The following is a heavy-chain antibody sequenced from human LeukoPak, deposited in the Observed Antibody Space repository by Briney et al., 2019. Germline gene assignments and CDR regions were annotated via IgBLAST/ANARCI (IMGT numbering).Heavy chain of an antibody. CDR1: GFTFSTNW. CDR2: MKGDGSEI. V-gene: IGHV3-7*04. J-gene: IGHJ3*02. Sequence: PGGSLTLSCAASGFTFSTNWMTWVRQAPGKGREWVANMKGDGSEIYYVDSVKGRFAISRDNAKNTVYLQMNSLRAEDTAVYYCARGGVGSFDIWGQGTMVTVSS. D-gene: IGHD2-8*02. CDR3: ARGGVGSFDI.